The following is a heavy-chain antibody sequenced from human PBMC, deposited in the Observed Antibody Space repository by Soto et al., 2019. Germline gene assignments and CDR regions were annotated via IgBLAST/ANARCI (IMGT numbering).Heavy chain of an antibody. CDR1: GGTFSSYA. CDR3: ARDSMDYYDSSGYPQYPFDY. V-gene: IGHV1-69*01. D-gene: IGHD3-22*01. CDR2: IIPIFGTA. Sequence: QVQLVQSGAEVKKPGSSVKVSCKASGGTFSSYAISWVRQAPGQGLEWMGGIIPIFGTANYAQKFQGRVTITADESTSTAYMELSSLRSEDTAVYYCARDSMDYYDSSGYPQYPFDYWGQGTLVTVSS. J-gene: IGHJ4*02.